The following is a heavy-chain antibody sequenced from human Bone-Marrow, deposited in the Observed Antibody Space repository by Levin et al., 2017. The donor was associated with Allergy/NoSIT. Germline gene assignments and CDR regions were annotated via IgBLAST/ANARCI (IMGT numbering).Heavy chain of an antibody. CDR3: ARDSTTFFVFDS. Sequence: GGSLRLSCAGSGFTFSNYDMNWLRQAPGKGLEWVAYISSNSASIYYADSVKGRFSISRDNAKDSLFLQMDSLRADDTAVYYCARDSTTFFVFDSWGQGTLVTVSS. D-gene: IGHD3-3*01. CDR1: GFTFSNYD. CDR2: ISSNSASI. J-gene: IGHJ4*02. V-gene: IGHV3-21*01.